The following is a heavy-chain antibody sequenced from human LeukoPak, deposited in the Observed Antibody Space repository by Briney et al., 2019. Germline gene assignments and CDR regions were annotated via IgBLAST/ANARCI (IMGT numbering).Heavy chain of an antibody. CDR1: GYTFTSYG. CDR2: ISAYNGNT. J-gene: IGHJ6*02. D-gene: IGHD5-18*01. CDR3: ARGIQLWHPYYYYGMDV. V-gene: IGHV1-18*01. Sequence: GASVKVSCKASGYTFTSYGISWVRQAPGQGLEWMGWISAYNGNTNYAQKLQGRVTMTTDTSTSTAYMELRSLRSDDTAVYYCARGIQLWHPYYYYGMDVWGQGTTVTVSS.